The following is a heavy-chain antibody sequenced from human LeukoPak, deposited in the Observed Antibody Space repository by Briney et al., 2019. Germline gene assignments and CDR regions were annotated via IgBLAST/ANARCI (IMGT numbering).Heavy chain of an antibody. D-gene: IGHD3-22*01. V-gene: IGHV7-4-1*02. J-gene: IGHJ5*02. CDR3: ARRFPYYDSTRNWFDP. CDR2: INTNTGNP. Sequence: ASVKVSCKASGYTFSSCAINWVRQAPGQGLEWMGWINTNTGNPTYAQGFTGRFVFSLDTSVSTAYLQISSLKAEDTAVYYCARRFPYYDSTRNWFDPWGQGTLVTVSS. CDR1: GYTFSSCA.